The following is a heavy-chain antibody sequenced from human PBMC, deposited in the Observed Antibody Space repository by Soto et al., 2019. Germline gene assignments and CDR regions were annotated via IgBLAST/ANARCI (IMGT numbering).Heavy chain of an antibody. CDR3: ARDPRARLTSVPPLYYYYGMDV. J-gene: IGHJ6*02. V-gene: IGHV1-2*04. Sequence: GASVKVSCKASGYTFTGYYMHWVRQAPGQGLEWMGWINPNSGGTNYAQKFQGWVTMTRDTSISTAYMELSRLRSDDTAVYYCARDPRARLTSVPPLYYYYGMDVWGQGTTVTVSS. CDR1: GYTFTGYY. D-gene: IGHD3-16*01. CDR2: INPNSGGT.